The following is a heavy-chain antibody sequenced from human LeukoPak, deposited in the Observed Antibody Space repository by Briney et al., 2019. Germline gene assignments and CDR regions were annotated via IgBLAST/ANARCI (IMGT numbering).Heavy chain of an antibody. CDR1: GGSINNYY. Sequence: PSETLSLTCTVSGGSINNYYWSWVRQPPGAGLEWLAYIYYTGSTNYNPSLKSRVTISVDTSKNQFSLKLSSVTAADTAVYYCARHPPYYDSSGHFDYWGQGTLVTVSS. CDR2: IYYTGST. J-gene: IGHJ4*02. V-gene: IGHV4-59*08. D-gene: IGHD3-22*01. CDR3: ARHPPYYDSSGHFDY.